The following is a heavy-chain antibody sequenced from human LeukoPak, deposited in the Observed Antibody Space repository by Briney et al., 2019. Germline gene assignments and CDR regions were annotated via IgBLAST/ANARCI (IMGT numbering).Heavy chain of an antibody. CDR1: GESSFSNYY. Sequence: SETLSLTCAVYGESSFSNYYWSWIRQPPGKGLEWIGEINHSGSTNYNPSLKSRVTISVDTSKNQFSLKLSSVTAADTAVYYCARGRMVRGVKRTNDYWGQGTLVTVSS. V-gene: IGHV4-34*01. CDR2: INHSGST. D-gene: IGHD3-10*01. J-gene: IGHJ4*02. CDR3: ARGRMVRGVKRTNDY.